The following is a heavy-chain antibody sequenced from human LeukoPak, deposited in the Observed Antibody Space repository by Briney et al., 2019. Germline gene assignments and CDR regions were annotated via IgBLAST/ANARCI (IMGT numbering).Heavy chain of an antibody. V-gene: IGHV3-74*01. CDR1: AFTFRTYG. J-gene: IGHJ6*03. D-gene: IGHD6-6*01. CDR3: VRGLMAARPRPLQDYSYMDV. Sequence: GGSLRLSWSPAAFTFRTYGMHWVRHAPGKGRVWVSGIYRDWSTTTYADSVKGRFTISRDNAKNTLYLQMNSLRAEDTALYYCVRGLMAARPRPLQDYSYMDVWGKGTTVTVSS. CDR2: IYRDWSTT.